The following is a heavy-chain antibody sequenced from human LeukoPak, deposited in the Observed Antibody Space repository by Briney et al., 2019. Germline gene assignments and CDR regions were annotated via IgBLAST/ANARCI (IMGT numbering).Heavy chain of an antibody. CDR1: GFTFSSYA. V-gene: IGHV3-23*01. D-gene: IGHD3-3*01. CDR3: ARGGYYDFWSGYYGLSNNWFDP. CDR2: ISGSGGST. Sequence: GGSLRLSCAASGFTFSSYAMSWVRQAPGKGLEWVSAISGSGGSTYYADSVKGRFTISRDNAKNSLYLQMNSLRAEDTAVYYCARGGYYDFWSGYYGLSNNWFDPWGQGTLVTVSS. J-gene: IGHJ5*02.